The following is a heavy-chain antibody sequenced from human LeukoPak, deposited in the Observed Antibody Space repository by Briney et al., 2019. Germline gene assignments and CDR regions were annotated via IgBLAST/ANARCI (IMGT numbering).Heavy chain of an antibody. CDR3: AKDLPDYGDYIEGY. CDR1: GFTFSSFA. CDR2: ISGSGGST. D-gene: IGHD4-17*01. J-gene: IGHJ4*02. Sequence: GGSLRLSCAASGFTFSSFAMSWVRQAPGKRLEWGSTISGSGGSTNYADSVKGRFTFSRDNSKNTLYLQMNSLRAEDTAVYYCAKDLPDYGDYIEGYWGQGTLVTVSS. V-gene: IGHV3-23*01.